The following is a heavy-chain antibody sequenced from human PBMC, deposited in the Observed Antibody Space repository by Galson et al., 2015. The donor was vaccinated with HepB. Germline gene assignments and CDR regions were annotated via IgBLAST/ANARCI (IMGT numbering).Heavy chain of an antibody. CDR2: IYSGGST. CDR1: GFTVSSNY. V-gene: IGHV3-53*01. J-gene: IGHJ2*01. D-gene: IGHD4-17*01. CDR3: AREMITVTLLDWYFDL. Sequence: SLRLSCAASGFTVSSNYMSWVRQAPGKGLEWVSVIYSGGSTYYADSVKGRFTISRDNSKNTLYLQMNSLRAEDTAVYYCAREMITVTLLDWYFDLWGRGTLVTVSS.